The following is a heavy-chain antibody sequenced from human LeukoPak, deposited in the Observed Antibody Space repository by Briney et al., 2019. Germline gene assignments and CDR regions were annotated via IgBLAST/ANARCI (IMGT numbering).Heavy chain of an antibody. CDR3: ATAYCGGDCSHLYYYYVDV. Sequence: SETLSLTCTVSGGSISSYYWSWIRQPPGKGLEWIGYIYYSGSTNYNPSLKSRVTISVDTSKNQFSLKLSSVTAADTAVYYCATAYCGGDCSHLYYYYVDVWGKGTTVTVSS. V-gene: IGHV4-59*01. CDR1: GGSISSYY. D-gene: IGHD2-21*02. CDR2: IYYSGST. J-gene: IGHJ6*03.